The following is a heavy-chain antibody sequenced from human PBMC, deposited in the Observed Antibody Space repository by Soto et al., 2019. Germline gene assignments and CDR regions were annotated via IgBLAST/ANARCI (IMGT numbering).Heavy chain of an antibody. CDR3: ARTRNAAMYGPFDP. CDR1: GDSISTGDYY. J-gene: IGHJ5*02. V-gene: IGHV4-30-4*01. CDR2: WYYSGDT. D-gene: IGHD2-2*01. Sequence: PSETLSLTCTVSGDSISTGDYYWSWIRQPPGKGLDWIGYWYYSGDTYYNPSLQSRGTISVDTSKKQFSLILGSVTAAGTAVHYCARTRNAAMYGPFDPWGRGTRITVAS.